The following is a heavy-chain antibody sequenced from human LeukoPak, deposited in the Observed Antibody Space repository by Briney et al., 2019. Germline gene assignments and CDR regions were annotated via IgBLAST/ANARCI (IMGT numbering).Heavy chain of an antibody. V-gene: IGHV3-9*01. D-gene: IGHD3-9*01. CDR3: ARDGDFRYFDY. CDR1: GFTFEDYS. CDR2: ISWNSGNI. Sequence: GGSLRLSCAASGFTFEDYSMHWVRQAPGKGLEWVSGISWNSGNIGYADSVKGRFTISRDNAKNSLYLQLSSLRAEDTAVYYCARDGDFRYFDYWGQGTLVTVSP. J-gene: IGHJ4*02.